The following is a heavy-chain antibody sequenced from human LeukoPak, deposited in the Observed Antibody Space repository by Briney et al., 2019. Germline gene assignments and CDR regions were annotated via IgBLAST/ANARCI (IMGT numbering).Heavy chain of an antibody. D-gene: IGHD5-12*01. CDR2: IIPIFGTA. CDR3: ARRRLRLRAFDY. Sequence: ASVKVSCKASGGTFSSYAISWVRQAPGQGLEWMGGIIPIFGTANYAQKFQGRVTITTDESTSPAYMELSSLRSEDTAVYYCARRRLRLRAFDYWGQGTLVTVSS. CDR1: GGTFSSYA. V-gene: IGHV1-69*05. J-gene: IGHJ4*02.